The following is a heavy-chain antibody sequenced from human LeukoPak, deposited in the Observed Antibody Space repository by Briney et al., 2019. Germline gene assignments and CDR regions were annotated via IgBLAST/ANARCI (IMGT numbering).Heavy chain of an antibody. V-gene: IGHV1-69*04. Sequence: ASVKVSCKASGGTFSSYAISWVRQAPGQGLEWMGRIIPILGIANYAQKFQGRVTITADKSTSTAYMELSSLRSEDTAVYYCARARNEDSTYYDFWSGYLDPWGQGTLVTVSS. CDR1: GGTFSSYA. J-gene: IGHJ5*02. CDR2: IIPILGIA. D-gene: IGHD3-3*01. CDR3: ARARNEDSTYYDFWSGYLDP.